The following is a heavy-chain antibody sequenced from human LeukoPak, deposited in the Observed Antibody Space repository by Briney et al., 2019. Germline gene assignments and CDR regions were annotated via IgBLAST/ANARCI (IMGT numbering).Heavy chain of an antibody. CDR2: IKQDGSEK. CDR3: ARAKPKNMVRGLIMRRESRYYFDY. V-gene: IGHV3-7*03. CDR1: GFTFSSYW. Sequence: PGGSLRLSCAASGFTFSSYWMSWVRQAPGEGLEWVANIKQDGSEKYYVDSVKGRFTISRENAKNSLYLQMNSLRAEDTAVYYCARAKPKNMVRGLIMRRESRYYFDYWGQGTLVTVSS. J-gene: IGHJ4*02. D-gene: IGHD3-10*01.